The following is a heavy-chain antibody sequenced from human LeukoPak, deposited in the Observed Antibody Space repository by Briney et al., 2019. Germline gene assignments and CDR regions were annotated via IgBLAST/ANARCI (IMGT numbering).Heavy chain of an antibody. CDR2: ISSNGGST. Sequence: GGSLRLSCSASGFTFNTYAMHWVRQAPGKGLEFVSAISSNGGSTFYADSVKGRFTISRDNSKDTLYLQMSSLRAEDTAVYYCVKSAYSGSYFSLDYWGQGTLVTVSS. V-gene: IGHV3-64D*09. D-gene: IGHD1-26*01. J-gene: IGHJ4*02. CDR1: GFTFNTYA. CDR3: VKSAYSGSYFSLDY.